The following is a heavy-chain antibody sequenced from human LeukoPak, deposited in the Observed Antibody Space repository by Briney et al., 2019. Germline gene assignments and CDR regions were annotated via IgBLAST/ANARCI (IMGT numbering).Heavy chain of an antibody. J-gene: IGHJ4*02. Sequence: SETLSLTCTVSGGSISSYYWSWIRQPPGKGLEWIGYIYYSGSTNYNPSLKSRVPISVDTSKNQFSLKLSSVTAADTAVYYCARTDYYDSSGAFDYWGQGTLVTVSS. CDR2: IYYSGST. D-gene: IGHD3-22*01. V-gene: IGHV4-59*01. CDR1: GGSISSYY. CDR3: ARTDYYDSSGAFDY.